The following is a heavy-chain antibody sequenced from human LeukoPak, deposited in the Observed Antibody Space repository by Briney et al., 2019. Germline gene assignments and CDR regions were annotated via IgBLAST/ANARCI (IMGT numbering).Heavy chain of an antibody. CDR1: GYTFTSYY. Sequence: ASVKVSCKASGYTFTSYYIHWARQAPGQGLEWMGIINPTGGSTSYAQKFQDRITMTRDTSTSTVYMELSSLRSEDTAVYYCARSDYSSGWCGYWGQGTLVTVSS. CDR2: INPTGGST. CDR3: ARSDYSSGWCGY. J-gene: IGHJ4*02. D-gene: IGHD6-19*01. V-gene: IGHV1-46*01.